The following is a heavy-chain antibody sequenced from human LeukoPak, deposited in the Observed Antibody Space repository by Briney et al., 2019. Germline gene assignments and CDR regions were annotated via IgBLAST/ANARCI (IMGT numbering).Heavy chain of an antibody. D-gene: IGHD3-22*01. CDR1: GFTFSSYS. J-gene: IGHJ4*02. CDR2: ISSSGSTI. V-gene: IGHV3-48*04. Sequence: GGSLRLSCAASGFTFSSYSMNWVRQAPGKGLEWVSHISSSGSTIYYAHSVKGRFTISRDNAKNSLYPQMNSLRAEDTAVYYCARGSGGGMIVVVYFDYWGQGTLVTVSS. CDR3: ARGSGGGMIVVVYFDY.